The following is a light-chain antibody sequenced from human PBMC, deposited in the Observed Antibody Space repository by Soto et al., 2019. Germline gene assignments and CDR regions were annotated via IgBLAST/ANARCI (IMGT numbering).Light chain of an antibody. CDR1: QVIGSRY. Sequence: EIVMTQSPGTLSLSPGERATISCRASQVIGSRYLAWYHQKSGQAPRLLIYGASSRATGIPDRFSGSGSGTDFTLTISRLEPEDFVVYYCQQRSNWPPVTFGGGTKVEFK. J-gene: IGKJ4*01. V-gene: IGKV3D-20*02. CDR2: GAS. CDR3: QQRSNWPPVT.